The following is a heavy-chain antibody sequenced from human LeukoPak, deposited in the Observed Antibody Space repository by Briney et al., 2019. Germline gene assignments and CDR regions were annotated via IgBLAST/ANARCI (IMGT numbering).Heavy chain of an antibody. D-gene: IGHD3-22*01. CDR1: GYSFTNYW. V-gene: IGHV5-51*01. J-gene: IGHJ4*02. Sequence: GESLKISCEASGYSFTNYWIGWVRQMPGKGLEWMGIIYPDDSESKYSPSFQGQVTVSADKSISTAYLQWSSLKASDTAMYYCARSRDSSGYYYLIWGQGTLVTVSS. CDR3: ARSRDSSGYYYLI. CDR2: IYPDDSES.